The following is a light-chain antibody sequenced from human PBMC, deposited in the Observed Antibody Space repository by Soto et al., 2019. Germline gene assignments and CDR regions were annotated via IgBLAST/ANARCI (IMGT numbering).Light chain of an antibody. J-gene: IGKJ4*01. V-gene: IGKV3D-15*01. CDR2: DAS. Sequence: IVMTQSPATLSVSPGERAIFSCRASQSVDSKLAWYQQKPGQAPRLLIYDASTRAIGIPARFSGSGSGTEFTLTISSLQSEDFAIYYCQQYYVWNTFGGGTKVEIK. CDR3: QQYYVWNT. CDR1: QSVDSK.